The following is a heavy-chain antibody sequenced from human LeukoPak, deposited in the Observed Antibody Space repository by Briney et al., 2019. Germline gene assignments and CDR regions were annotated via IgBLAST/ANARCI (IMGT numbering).Heavy chain of an antibody. CDR3: AKYPGVGPKYYYYYGMDV. CDR1: GFTFSSYA. CDR2: TSGSGGST. D-gene: IGHD1-26*01. Sequence: PGGSLRLSCAASGFTFSSYAMSWVRQAPGKGLEWVSATSGSGGSTYYADSVKGRFTISRDNSMNTLYLQMNSLRAEDTAVYYCAKYPGVGPKYYYYYGMDVWGQGTTVTVSS. V-gene: IGHV3-23*01. J-gene: IGHJ6*02.